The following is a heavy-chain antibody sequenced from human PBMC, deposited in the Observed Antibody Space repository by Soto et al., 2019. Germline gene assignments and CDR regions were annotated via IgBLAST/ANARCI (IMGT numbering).Heavy chain of an antibody. CDR1: GLSVTANY. CDR2: IYRGGGT. D-gene: IGHD5-18*01. Sequence: EVQLVESGGGLIQPGGYLRLICAASGLSVTANYMTWVRQAPGKGLEWLSIIYRGGGTYYADSLKGRAIISRNGSRKMVFLQMNSLTADDAGVYYCARRDDSETFDIWGRGTVVNVSS. CDR3: ARRDDSETFDI. V-gene: IGHV3-53*01. J-gene: IGHJ3*02.